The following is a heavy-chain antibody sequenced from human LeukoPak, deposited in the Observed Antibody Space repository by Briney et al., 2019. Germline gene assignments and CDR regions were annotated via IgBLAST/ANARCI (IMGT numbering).Heavy chain of an antibody. V-gene: IGHV1-46*01. CDR3: ARWLSDKIDSNGYLDY. CDR2: INPSSGGT. Sequence: ASVKVSCKASGYTFTRHYMNWVRQAPGQGLEWMGKINPSSGGTGYAQKFQGRVTMTRDTSTSTVYMELTSLRSEDTAVYYCARWLSDKIDSNGYLDYWGQGTLVAVSS. J-gene: IGHJ4*02. CDR1: GYTFTRHY. D-gene: IGHD5-18*01.